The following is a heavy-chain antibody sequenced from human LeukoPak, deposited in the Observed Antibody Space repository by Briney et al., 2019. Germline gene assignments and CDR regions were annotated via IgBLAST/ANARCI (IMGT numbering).Heavy chain of an antibody. CDR3: ARERGLRYFDWFRSGYFDY. V-gene: IGHV3-66*01. CDR1: GFTVSSNY. J-gene: IGHJ4*02. D-gene: IGHD3-9*01. CDR2: IYSGGST. Sequence: PGGSLRLSCAASGFTVSSNYMSWVRQAPGKGLEWVSVIYSGGSTYYADSVKGRFTISRDNSKNTLYLQMNSLRAEDTAVYYCARERGLRYFDWFRSGYFDYWGQGTLVTVSS.